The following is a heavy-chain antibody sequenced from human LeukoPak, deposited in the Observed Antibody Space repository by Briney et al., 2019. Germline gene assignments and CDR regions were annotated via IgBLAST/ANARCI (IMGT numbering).Heavy chain of an antibody. CDR1: GGSISSSSYY. CDR2: IYYSGST. V-gene: IGHV4-39*01. Sequence: SETLSLTCTVSGGSISSSSYYWGWIRQPPGKGLEWIGSIYYSGSTYYNPSLKSRVTISVDTSKNQFSLKLSSVTAADTAVYYCARRPYLSGSYYWGQGTLVTVSS. J-gene: IGHJ4*02. CDR3: ARRPYLSGSYY. D-gene: IGHD1-26*01.